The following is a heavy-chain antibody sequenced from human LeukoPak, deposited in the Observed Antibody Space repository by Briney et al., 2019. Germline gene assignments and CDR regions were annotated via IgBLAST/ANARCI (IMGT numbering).Heavy chain of an antibody. CDR1: GYTFTSYA. Sequence: SVKVSCKASGYTFTSYAISWVRQAPGQGLEWMGGIIPIFGTANYAQKFQGRVTITADESTSTAYMELSSLRSEDTAVYYCARDLGGGEPYYFDYWGQGTLVTVSS. J-gene: IGHJ4*02. D-gene: IGHD2-21*01. V-gene: IGHV1-69*13. CDR2: IIPIFGTA. CDR3: ARDLGGGEPYYFDY.